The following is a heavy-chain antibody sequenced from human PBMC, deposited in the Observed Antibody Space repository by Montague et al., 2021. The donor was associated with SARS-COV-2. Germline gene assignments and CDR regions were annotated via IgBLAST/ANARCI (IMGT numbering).Heavy chain of an antibody. D-gene: IGHD3-3*01. CDR2: IYYSGST. J-gene: IGHJ4*02. Sequence: TLSLTCTVSGGSISSGGYYWSWIRQHPGKGLEWIGYIYYSGSTYYNPSLKSRVTISVDTSKNQFSLKLSSVTAADTAVYYCARARGEKTIFDVVISYFDYWGQGTLVTVSS. CDR1: GGSISSGGYY. V-gene: IGHV4-31*03. CDR3: ARARGEKTIFDVVISYFDY.